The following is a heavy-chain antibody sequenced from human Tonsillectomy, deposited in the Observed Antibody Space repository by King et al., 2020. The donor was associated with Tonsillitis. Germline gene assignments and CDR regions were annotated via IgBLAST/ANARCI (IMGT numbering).Heavy chain of an antibody. J-gene: IGHJ6*02. CDR1: GGSNNIMIYY. CDR3: ARDWSSMVRGVSTGRYLKAPQSSRDYGLDV. V-gene: IGHV4-39*07. D-gene: IGHD3-10*01. CDR2: IYYSGTT. Sequence: QLQESGPGLVQPSETLSLTCTVSGGSNNIMIYYWGWIRQPPGKGLEWIGSIYYSGTTYYNPSLKSRVTISVDTSKNQLFLKLPSVTAEDTAVYYCARDWSSMVRGVSTGRYLKAPQSSRDYGLDVWGRGTTVIVSS.